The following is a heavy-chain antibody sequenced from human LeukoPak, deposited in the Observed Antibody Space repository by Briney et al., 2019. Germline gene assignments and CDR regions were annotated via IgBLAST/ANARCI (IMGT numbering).Heavy chain of an antibody. J-gene: IGHJ3*02. CDR2: IYYSGST. CDR1: GGSISSSSYY. Sequence: SETLSLTCTVSGGSISSSSYYWGWIRQPPGKGLEWIGSIYYSGSTYYNPSLKSRVTISVDTSKNQFSLKLSSVTAADTAVYYCATTSSSSAHAFDIWGQGTMVTVSS. CDR3: ATTSSSSAHAFDI. V-gene: IGHV4-39*07. D-gene: IGHD6-6*01.